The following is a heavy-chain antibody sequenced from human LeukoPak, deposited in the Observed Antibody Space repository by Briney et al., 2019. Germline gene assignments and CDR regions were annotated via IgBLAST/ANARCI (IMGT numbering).Heavy chain of an antibody. Sequence: GGSLRLSCAASGFTFSYYAMRWVRQAPGKGLEWVAVISNDGSKKFYIDSVKGRFTVSSDKSTDTLYLQMNSLRPEDTAVYYCAKGGGNSGWYDYYYYGMDVWGQGTTVAVSS. V-gene: IGHV3-30*18. J-gene: IGHJ6*02. CDR1: GFTFSYYA. CDR2: ISNDGSKK. CDR3: AKGGGNSGWYDYYYYGMDV. D-gene: IGHD6-19*01.